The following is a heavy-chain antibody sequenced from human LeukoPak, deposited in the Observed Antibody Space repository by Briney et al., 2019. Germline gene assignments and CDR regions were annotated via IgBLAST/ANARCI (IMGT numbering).Heavy chain of an antibody. CDR1: GGSISSGGYY. Sequence: SQTLSLTCTVSGGSISSGGYYWSWIRQHPGKGLEWIGYIYYSGSTYYNPSLKSRVTISVDTSKNQFSLKLSSVTAADTAVYYCARDRGVGTSPGWYFDLWGRGTLVTVSS. V-gene: IGHV4-31*03. J-gene: IGHJ2*01. CDR3: ARDRGVGTSPGWYFDL. CDR2: IYYSGST. D-gene: IGHD1-14*01.